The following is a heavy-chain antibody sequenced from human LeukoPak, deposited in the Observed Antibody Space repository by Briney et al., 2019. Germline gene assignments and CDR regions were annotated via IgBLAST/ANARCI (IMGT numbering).Heavy chain of an antibody. CDR1: GFTFSDYY. CDR2: ISSSGSTI. CDR3: ARDHGAYSSSWTSPNDD. D-gene: IGHD6-13*01. Sequence: GGSLRLSCAASGFTFSDYYMSWIRQAPGKGLEWVLYISSSGSTIYYADSVKGRFTISRDNDKNSLYLQMNSLRAEDTAVYYCARDHGAYSSSWTSPNDDWGQGTLVTVSS. V-gene: IGHV3-11*04. J-gene: IGHJ4*02.